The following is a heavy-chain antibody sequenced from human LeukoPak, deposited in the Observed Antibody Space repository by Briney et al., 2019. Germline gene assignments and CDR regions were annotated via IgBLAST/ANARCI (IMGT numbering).Heavy chain of an antibody. D-gene: IGHD5-18*01. CDR2: IIPIFGTA. CDR3: ARPSYGDLYYYYYMDV. Sequence: SVKVSCKXSGGTFSSNAISWVQQAPGQGLEWMGGIIPIFGTANYAQKFQGRVTITADESTSTAYMELSSLRSEDTAVYYCARPSYGDLYYYYYMDVWGKGTTVTVSS. J-gene: IGHJ6*03. CDR1: GGTFSSNA. V-gene: IGHV1-69*13.